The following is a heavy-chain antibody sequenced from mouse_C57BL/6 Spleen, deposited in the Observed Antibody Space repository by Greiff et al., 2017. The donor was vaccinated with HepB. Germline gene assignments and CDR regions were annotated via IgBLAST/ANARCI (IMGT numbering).Heavy chain of an antibody. V-gene: IGHV5-4*03. J-gene: IGHJ2*01. D-gene: IGHD2-4*01. CDR2: ISDGGSYT. CDR3: ARDDYDVGYFDY. Sequence: EVKLVESGGGLVKPGGSLKLSCAASGFTFSSYAMSWVRQTPEKRLEWVATISDGGSYTYYPDNVKGRFTISRDNAKNNLYLQMRHLKSEDTAMYYCARDDYDVGYFDYWGQGTTLTVAS. CDR1: GFTFSSYA.